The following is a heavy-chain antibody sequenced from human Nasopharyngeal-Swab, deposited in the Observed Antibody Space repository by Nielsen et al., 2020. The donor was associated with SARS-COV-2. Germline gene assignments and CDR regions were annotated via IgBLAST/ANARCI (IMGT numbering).Heavy chain of an antibody. CDR1: GFTFSSYA. Sequence: GGSLRLSCAASGFTFSSYAMSWVRQAPGKGLEWVSAISGSGGSTYYADSVKGRFTISRDNSKNTLCLQMNSLRAEDTAVYYRAKDLNSEGYCSSTSCYVLDYYGMDVWGQGTTVTVSS. D-gene: IGHD2-2*01. V-gene: IGHV3-23*01. CDR3: AKDLNSEGYCSSTSCYVLDYYGMDV. J-gene: IGHJ6*02. CDR2: ISGSGGST.